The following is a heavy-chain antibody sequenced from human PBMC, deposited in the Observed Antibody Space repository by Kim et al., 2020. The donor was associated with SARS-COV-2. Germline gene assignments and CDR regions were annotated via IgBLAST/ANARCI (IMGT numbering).Heavy chain of an antibody. CDR3: ARQSSRGSYYDSSGYFLNDAFDI. Sequence: SETLSLTCTVSGGSISSSSYYWGWIRQPPGKGLEWIGSIYYSGSTYYNPSLKSRVTISVDTSKNQFSLKLSSVTAADTAVYYCARQSSRGSYYDSSGYFLNDAFDIWGQGTMVTVSS. V-gene: IGHV4-39*01. CDR1: GGSISSSSYY. J-gene: IGHJ3*02. D-gene: IGHD3-22*01. CDR2: IYYSGST.